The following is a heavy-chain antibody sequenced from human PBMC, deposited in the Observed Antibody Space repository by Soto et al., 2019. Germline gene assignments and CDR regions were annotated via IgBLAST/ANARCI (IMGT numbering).Heavy chain of an antibody. CDR1: GYTFTSYG. D-gene: IGHD3-16*01. J-gene: IGHJ6*02. CDR3: ATFYVKSYYYGMDV. V-gene: IGHV1-18*01. Sequence: QVQLVQSGAEVKKPGASVKVSCKASGYTFTSYGISWVRQATGQGLEWMGWISAYNGNTNYAQKLQDRVTMTTDTSTTTAYMELRSLRSDDTAVYYCATFYVKSYYYGMDVWGQGTTVTVSS. CDR2: ISAYNGNT.